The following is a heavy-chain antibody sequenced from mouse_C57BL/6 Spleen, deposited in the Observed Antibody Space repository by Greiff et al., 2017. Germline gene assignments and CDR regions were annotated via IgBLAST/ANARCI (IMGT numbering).Heavy chain of an antibody. CDR3: ARGKPYGNHDY. Sequence: QVQLQQSGAELVMPGASVKLSCKASGYTFTSYWMHWVKQRPGQGLEWIGEIDPSDSYTNYNQKFKGKSTLTVDKSSSTAYMQLSSLTSEDSAVYYCARGKPYGNHDYWGQGTTLTVSS. D-gene: IGHD2-1*01. V-gene: IGHV1-69*01. CDR1: GYTFTSYW. J-gene: IGHJ2*01. CDR2: IDPSDSYT.